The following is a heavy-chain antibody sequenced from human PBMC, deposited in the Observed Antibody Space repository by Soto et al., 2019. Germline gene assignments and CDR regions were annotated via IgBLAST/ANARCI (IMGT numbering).Heavy chain of an antibody. D-gene: IGHD1-1*01. CDR1: GFSLNTGGVG. V-gene: IGHV2-5*02. J-gene: IGHJ4*02. CDR3: AHRTTGNYYDY. CDR2: IYWDDDK. Sequence: SGPTLVNPTQTLTLTCTFSGFSLNTGGVGVGWIRQPPGKALEWLALIYWDDDKRYRPSLKSRLTVTKDTSKNQVVLTMTNMDPVDTATYYCAHRTTGNYYDYWGQGTLVTVSS.